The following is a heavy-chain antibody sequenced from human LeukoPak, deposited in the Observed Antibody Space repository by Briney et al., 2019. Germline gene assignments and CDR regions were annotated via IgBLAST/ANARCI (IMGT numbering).Heavy chain of an antibody. D-gene: IGHD2-2*01. J-gene: IGHJ4*02. Sequence: QPGGSLRLSCAASGFTFSNYAMSWVRQAPGKGLQWVSAISGSDGSTNFADSVRGRFTISRDNSKNTLYLQIDSLRAEDTAIYYCAKGIAGNRSSSSPDYWGQGTLVTVSS. V-gene: IGHV3-23*01. CDR2: ISGSDGST. CDR1: GFTFSNYA. CDR3: AKGIAGNRSSSSPDY.